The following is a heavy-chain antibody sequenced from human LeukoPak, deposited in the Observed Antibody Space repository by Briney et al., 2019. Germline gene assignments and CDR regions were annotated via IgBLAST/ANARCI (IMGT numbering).Heavy chain of an antibody. J-gene: IGHJ4*02. CDR1: GRSFSGYY. CDR2: INHSGST. V-gene: IGHV4-34*01. Sequence: PSETLSLTCAVYGRSFSGYYWSWIRQPPGKGLEWIGEINHSGSTNYNPSLKSRVTISVDTSKNQFSLKLSSVTAADTAVYYCARGGPRDYDFWSGYSTFDYWGQGTLVTVSS. CDR3: ARGGPRDYDFWSGYSTFDY. D-gene: IGHD3-3*01.